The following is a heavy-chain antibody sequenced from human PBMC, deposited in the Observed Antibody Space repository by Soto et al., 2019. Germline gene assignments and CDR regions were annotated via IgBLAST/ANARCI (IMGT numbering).Heavy chain of an antibody. D-gene: IGHD5-18*01. Sequence: SETLSLTCTVSGGSISGGIYYWAWVRQPPGKGLEYIGCVHYVGSTNYNPSLQSRVTISVDTSRNHFSLKLTSVTAADTAVYYCARGGRDSFDYLEGLDVWGQGTTVTVSS. J-gene: IGHJ6*02. CDR2: VHYVGST. CDR3: ARGGRDSFDYLEGLDV. V-gene: IGHV4-61*03. CDR1: GGSISGGIYY.